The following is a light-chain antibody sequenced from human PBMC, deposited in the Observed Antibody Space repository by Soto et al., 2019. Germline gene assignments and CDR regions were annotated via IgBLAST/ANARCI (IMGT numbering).Light chain of an antibody. V-gene: IGKV1-12*01. CDR2: AAS. J-gene: IGKJ2*01. Sequence: DIQMTQSPSSVSASVGDRVTITCRASQDINSWLTWYQQKPGKAPKVLIYAASSLQSGVPSRFSGSGSGTDFTLTISSLQPEDFATYYCQQSYSTPMYTFGQGTKLEIK. CDR3: QQSYSTPMYT. CDR1: QDINSW.